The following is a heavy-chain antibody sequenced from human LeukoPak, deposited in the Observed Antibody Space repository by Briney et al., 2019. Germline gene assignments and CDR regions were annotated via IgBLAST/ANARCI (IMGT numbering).Heavy chain of an antibody. CDR1: GFTFSSYA. J-gene: IGHJ4*02. CDR2: ISYDGSNK. Sequence: GGSLRLSCAASGFTFSSYAMHWVRQAPGKGLEWVAVISYDGSNKYYADSVKGRFTISRDNSKNTLYLQMNSLRAEGTAVYYCAGPLAGTTGFDYWGQGTLVTVSS. D-gene: IGHD1-14*01. CDR3: AGPLAGTTGFDY. V-gene: IGHV3-30*01.